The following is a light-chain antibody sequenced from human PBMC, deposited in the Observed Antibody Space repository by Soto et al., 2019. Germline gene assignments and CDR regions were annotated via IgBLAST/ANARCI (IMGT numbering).Light chain of an antibody. J-gene: IGKJ5*01. CDR3: QQYSNSPIP. V-gene: IGKV3-20*01. CDR2: GAS. Sequence: EIVVTQSPGTLSLSPGERATLSCRASQSVTSSFLAWFQQKPGQAPRLLIYGASSRATGIPDRFSSSGYGTDSTLTISRLEPEAFAVYYCQQYSNSPIPFGQGKRLAIK. CDR1: QSVTSSF.